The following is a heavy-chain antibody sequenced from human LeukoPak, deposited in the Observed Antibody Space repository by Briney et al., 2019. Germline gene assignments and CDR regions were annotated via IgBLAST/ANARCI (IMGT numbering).Heavy chain of an antibody. J-gene: IGHJ4*02. CDR2: ISYDGSNK. Sequence: PGGSLRLSCAASGFTFSSYGMHWVRQAPGKGLEWVAVISYDGSNKYYADSVKGRFTISRDNSKNTLYLQMNSLRAEDTAVYYCAKDDYYDSSGYYSFDYWGQGTLVTVSS. V-gene: IGHV3-30*18. CDR1: GFTFSSYG. D-gene: IGHD3-22*01. CDR3: AKDDYYDSSGYYSFDY.